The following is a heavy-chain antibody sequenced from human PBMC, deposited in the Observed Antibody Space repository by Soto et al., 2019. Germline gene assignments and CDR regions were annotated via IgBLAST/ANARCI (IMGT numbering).Heavy chain of an antibody. V-gene: IGHV5-51*01. D-gene: IGHD3-9*01. CDR1: GYNFTNYW. CDR2: IYPGDSDT. J-gene: IGHJ4*02. CDR3: ARRYEDDILTGYFEYYFDY. Sequence: GESLKMSCKSSGYNFTNYWVAWVRQMPGKGLEWMGIIYPGDSDTKYSPSFRGQVTISADKSISTAYLQWNSLKASDTAIYYCARRYEDDILTGYFEYYFDYWGQGTQVTVSS.